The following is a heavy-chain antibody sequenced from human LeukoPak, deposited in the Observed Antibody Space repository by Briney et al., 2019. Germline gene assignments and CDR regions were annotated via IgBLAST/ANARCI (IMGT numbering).Heavy chain of an antibody. V-gene: IGHV6-1*01. CDR3: TRDSGLGNDAFDV. D-gene: IGHD3-10*01. CDR2: TYYRSKWFY. Sequence: SQTLSLTCAISGDSVSSNSAAWDWIRQSPSRGLEWLGRTYYRSKWFYDYAVSVKSRITINPDTSKNQFSLLLNSVTPEDTAVYYCTRDSGLGNDAFDVWGQGTMVTVSS. J-gene: IGHJ3*01. CDR1: GDSVSSNSAA.